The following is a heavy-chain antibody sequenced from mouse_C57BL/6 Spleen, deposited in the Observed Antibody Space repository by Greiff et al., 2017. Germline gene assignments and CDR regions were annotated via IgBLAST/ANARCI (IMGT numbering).Heavy chain of an antibody. CDR2: IDPSASYT. D-gene: IGHD2-4*01. J-gene: IGHJ1*03. CDR3: ARRRNDYDDGHWYFDV. Sequence: VQLQQPGAELVMPGASVKLSCKASGYTFTSYWMHWVKQRPGQGLEWIGAIDPSASYTNYNKKFKGKSTLTVDKSTSTAYMQLCRLTSEDSAVYYCARRRNDYDDGHWYFDVWGTGTTVTVSS. V-gene: IGHV1-69*01. CDR1: GYTFTSYW.